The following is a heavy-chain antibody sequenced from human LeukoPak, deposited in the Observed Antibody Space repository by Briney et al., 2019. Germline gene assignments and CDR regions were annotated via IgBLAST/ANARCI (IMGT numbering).Heavy chain of an antibody. V-gene: IGHV3-21*01. J-gene: IGHJ4*02. Sequence: GGSLRLSCAASGFTFSSYSMNWVRQAPGKGLEWVSSISSSSSYIYYADSVKGRFTISRDNAKNSLYLQMNSLGAEDTAVYYCAPKAGSGWPFDYWGQGTLVTVSS. CDR1: GFTFSSYS. CDR3: APKAGSGWPFDY. D-gene: IGHD6-19*01. CDR2: ISSSSSYI.